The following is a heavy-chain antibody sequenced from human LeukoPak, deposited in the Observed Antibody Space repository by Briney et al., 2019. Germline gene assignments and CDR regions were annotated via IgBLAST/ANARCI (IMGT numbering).Heavy chain of an antibody. CDR2: IYTSGST. D-gene: IGHD1-26*01. Sequence: SETLSLTCTVSGGSISSYYWSWIRQPAGKGLEWIGRIYTSGSTNYNPSLKSRVTMSVDTSKNQFSLKLSSVTAADTAVYYCARGGWELLLGGAFDIWGQGTMVTVSS. V-gene: IGHV4-4*07. J-gene: IGHJ3*02. CDR1: GGSISSYY. CDR3: ARGGWELLLGGAFDI.